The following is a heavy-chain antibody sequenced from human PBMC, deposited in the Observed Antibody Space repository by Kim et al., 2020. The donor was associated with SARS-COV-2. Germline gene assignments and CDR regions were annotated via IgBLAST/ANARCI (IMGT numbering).Heavy chain of an antibody. J-gene: IGHJ3*02. Sequence: ADSVQGRFTNSRDNAKNTLYLQMNSLRAEDTAVYYCASFGGNLLNDAFDIWGQGTMVTVSS. V-gene: IGHV3-74*01. D-gene: IGHD2-21*02. CDR3: ASFGGNLLNDAFDI.